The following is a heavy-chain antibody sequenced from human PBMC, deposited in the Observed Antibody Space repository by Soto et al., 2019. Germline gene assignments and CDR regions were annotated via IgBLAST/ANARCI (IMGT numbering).Heavy chain of an antibody. CDR3: ARVQPGTVSFDY. CDR1: GYTFTSYA. CDR2: INAGNDNT. V-gene: IGHV1-3*01. D-gene: IGHD2-2*01. J-gene: IGHJ4*02. Sequence: ASVKVSCKASGYTFTSYAMHWVRQAPGQRLEWMGWINAGNDNTMYSQKFQDRVTITRDKSASTDYMELRSLRSEDTAVYYCARVQPGTVSFDYWGQGTLVTVSS.